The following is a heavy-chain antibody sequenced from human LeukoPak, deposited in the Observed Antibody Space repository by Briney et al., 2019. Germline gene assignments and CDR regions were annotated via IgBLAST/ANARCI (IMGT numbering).Heavy chain of an antibody. V-gene: IGHV3-21*01. CDR1: GFTFSSYS. J-gene: IGHJ3*02. CDR3: AREVRYSSSWNDAFDI. Sequence: GGSQRLSCAASGFTFSSYSINWVRQAPPKALEWVSSISGSSGSIYYADSVKGRFTISRDNAKNSPYLQMNSLRAEDTAVYYCAREVRYSSSWNDAFDIWGQGTMVTVSS. CDR2: ISGSSGSI. D-gene: IGHD6-13*01.